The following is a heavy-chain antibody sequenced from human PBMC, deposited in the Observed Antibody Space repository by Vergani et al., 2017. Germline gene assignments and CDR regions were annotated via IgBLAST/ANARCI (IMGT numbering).Heavy chain of an antibody. D-gene: IGHD3-9*01. CDR3: VRYYDMVTGYYSYYFDN. V-gene: IGHV4-39*01. CDR1: GASINSRHYY. Sequence: QLLLQESGPGLVKPSETLSLTCTVSGASINSRHYYWGWIRQPPGKGPEWIGSVYFSGATYYNPALKSRITISADTSKNQFSLKLNSVTAADTAVYYCVRYYDMVTGYYSYYFDNLGQGILVTVSS. J-gene: IGHJ4*02. CDR2: VYFSGAT.